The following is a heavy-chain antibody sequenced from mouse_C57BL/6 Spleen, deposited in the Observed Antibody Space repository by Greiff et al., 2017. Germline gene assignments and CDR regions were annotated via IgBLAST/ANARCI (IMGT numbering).Heavy chain of an antibody. J-gene: IGHJ4*01. Sequence: VQLQQPGTELVKPGASVKLSCKASGYTFTSYWMHWVKQRPGQGLEWIGNINPSNGGTNYNEKFKSKATLTVDKSSSTAYMQLSSLTSEDSAVYYCARFYYGSSLYYYAMDYWGQGTSVTVSS. D-gene: IGHD1-1*01. CDR2: INPSNGGT. CDR1: GYTFTSYW. CDR3: ARFYYGSSLYYYAMDY. V-gene: IGHV1-53*01.